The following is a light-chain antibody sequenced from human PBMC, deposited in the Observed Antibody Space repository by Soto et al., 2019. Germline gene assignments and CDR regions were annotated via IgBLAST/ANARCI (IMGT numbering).Light chain of an antibody. CDR2: GVN. CDR3: SSHTSGSTRV. CDR1: SGDVGGYDY. V-gene: IGLV2-14*01. Sequence: QSVLTQPASVSGSPGQSIAISCTGTSGDVGGYDYVSWYQQHPDKATKLMIYGVNKRPSWVSNRFSGSKSGNTASLTISGLQPEDEADYYCSSHTSGSTRVFGSGTKVTVL. J-gene: IGLJ1*01.